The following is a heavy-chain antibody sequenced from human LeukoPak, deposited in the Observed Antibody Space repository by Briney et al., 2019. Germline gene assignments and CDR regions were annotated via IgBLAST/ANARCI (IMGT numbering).Heavy chain of an antibody. J-gene: IGHJ3*02. CDR1: GATFSSYA. CDR2: IRGNGAIT. CDR3: AKVMSGGTKAFDM. Sequence: GGSLRLSCAASGATFSSYAMNWVRQAPGKGLEWLSVIRGNGAITNYADSVQGRFTISRDNSKNTLNLQMSSLRDDDTAVYYCAKVMSGGTKAFDMWGQGTMVTVSS. V-gene: IGHV3-23*01. D-gene: IGHD3-10*01.